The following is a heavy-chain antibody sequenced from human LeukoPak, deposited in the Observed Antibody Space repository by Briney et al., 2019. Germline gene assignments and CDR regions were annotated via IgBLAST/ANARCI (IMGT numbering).Heavy chain of an antibody. D-gene: IGHD3-3*01. CDR2: INHSGST. Sequence: SETLSRTCSVYGGSFSGYYWSWIRHPPGKGLEWIGEINHSGSTNYNPSLKSRVTISVNTSKNQFSLKLSSVTAADTAVYYCARGSYDFWRKGWFDPWGEGTLVTVSS. V-gene: IGHV4-34*01. CDR1: GGSFSGYY. CDR3: ARGSYDFWRKGWFDP. J-gene: IGHJ5*02.